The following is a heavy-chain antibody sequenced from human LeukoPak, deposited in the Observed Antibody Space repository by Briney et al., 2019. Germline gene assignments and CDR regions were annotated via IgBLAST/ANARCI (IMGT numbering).Heavy chain of an antibody. CDR1: GYTFTGYY. V-gene: IGHV1-2*02. Sequence: ASVKVSCKASGYTFTGYYMHWVRPAPGQGLEWMGWINPNSGGTNYAQKFQGRVTMTRDTSISTAYMELSRLRSDDTAVYYCARDRAVYYDFWSGYSHSDYWGQGTLVTVSS. D-gene: IGHD3-3*01. CDR2: INPNSGGT. CDR3: ARDRAVYYDFWSGYSHSDY. J-gene: IGHJ4*02.